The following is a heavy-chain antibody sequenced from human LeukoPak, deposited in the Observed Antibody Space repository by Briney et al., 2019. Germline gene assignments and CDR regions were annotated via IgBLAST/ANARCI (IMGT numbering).Heavy chain of an antibody. V-gene: IGHV4-59*08. CDR1: GGSTSRYY. CDR3: ARLPGIAAI. CDR2: LYYSGST. D-gene: IGHD6-13*01. J-gene: IGHJ4*02. Sequence: SETLSLTCTVSGGSTSRYYWSWIRQPPGQRLEWLGYLYYSGSTTYNPSLKGRLTMSLDTSKNQISLRLISLTAADTAVYYCARLPGIAAIWGQGTLVTVSS.